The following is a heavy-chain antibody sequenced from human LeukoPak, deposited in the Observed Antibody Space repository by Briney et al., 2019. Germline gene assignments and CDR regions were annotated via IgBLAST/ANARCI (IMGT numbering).Heavy chain of an antibody. V-gene: IGHV3-11*04. Sequence: PGGSLRLSCAASGFTFSDYYMSWVRQAPGKGLEWVSYISSSSSTIYYADSVKGRFTISRDNAKNSLYLQMNSLRAEDTAVYYCASGVVVGPAAAGFDYWGQGTLVTVSS. CDR1: GFTFSDYY. D-gene: IGHD2-2*01. CDR2: ISSSSSTI. CDR3: ASGVVVGPAAAGFDY. J-gene: IGHJ4*02.